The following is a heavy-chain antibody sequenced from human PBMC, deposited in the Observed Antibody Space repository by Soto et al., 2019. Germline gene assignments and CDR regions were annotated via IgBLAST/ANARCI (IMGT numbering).Heavy chain of an antibody. CDR3: ARDTHDTDTGGSWSGYYYYYGMDV. J-gene: IGHJ6*02. V-gene: IGHV1-2*04. CDR1: GYTFTGYY. Sequence: ASVKVSCKASGYTFTGYYMHWVRQAPGQGLEWMGWINPNSGGTNYAQKFQGWVTMTRDTSISTAYMELSRLRSDDTAVYYCARDTHDTDTGGSWSGYYYYYGMDVWGQGTTVTVSS. CDR2: INPNSGGT. D-gene: IGHD3-3*01.